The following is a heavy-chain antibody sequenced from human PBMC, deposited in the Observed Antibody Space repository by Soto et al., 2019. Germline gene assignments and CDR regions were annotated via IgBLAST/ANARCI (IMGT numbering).Heavy chain of an antibody. CDR3: VNHLEYSSSSPVDY. D-gene: IGHD6-6*01. Sequence: SETLSLTCAVSSGSIDNVYWWSWVRQSPGKGLEWIGETSHDGVTNYNPSLEGRVTISIDKSKNQFYLDLNSVTAEDTAVYYCVNHLEYSSSSPVDYWGQGTLVTVSS. CDR2: TSHDGVT. V-gene: IGHV4-4*02. J-gene: IGHJ4*02. CDR1: SGSIDNVYW.